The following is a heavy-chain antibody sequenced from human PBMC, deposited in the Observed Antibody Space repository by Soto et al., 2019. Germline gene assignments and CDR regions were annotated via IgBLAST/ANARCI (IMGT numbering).Heavy chain of an antibody. D-gene: IGHD6-19*01. CDR1: GYTFTSYG. V-gene: IGHV1-18*01. CDR3: ARVYRVAVAGTAHFDY. Sequence: QVQLVQSGAEVKKPGASVKVSCKASGYTFTSYGISWVRQAPGQGLEWMGWISAYNGNTNYAQKLQGRVTMTTDTTTSTAYMEVRSLGSDDTAVYYCARVYRVAVAGTAHFDYWGQGNLVTVSS. CDR2: ISAYNGNT. J-gene: IGHJ4*02.